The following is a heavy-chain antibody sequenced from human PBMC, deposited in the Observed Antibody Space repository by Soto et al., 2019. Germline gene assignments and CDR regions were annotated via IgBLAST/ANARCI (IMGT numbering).Heavy chain of an antibody. V-gene: IGHV4-30-2*01. CDR3: ARAGGDCGGDCLYYFDY. Sequence: QLQLQESGSGLVKPSQTLSLTCAVSGGSISSGGYSWSWIRQPPGKGLEWIGYIYHSGSTYYNPSVKSRVTISVDRSKNQFSLKLSSVTAADTAVYYCARAGGDCGGDCLYYFDYWGQGTLVTVSS. J-gene: IGHJ4*02. CDR2: IYHSGST. CDR1: GGSISSGGYS. D-gene: IGHD2-21*02.